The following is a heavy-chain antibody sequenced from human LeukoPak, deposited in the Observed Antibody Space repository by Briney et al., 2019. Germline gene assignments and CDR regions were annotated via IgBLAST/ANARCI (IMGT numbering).Heavy chain of an antibody. CDR2: INHSGST. V-gene: IGHV4-34*01. Sequence: SETLSLTCAVYGGSFSGYYWSWIRQPPGKGLEWIGEINHSGSTNYNPSLKSRVTISVDTSKNQFSLKLSSVTAADTAVYYCAKDLDAYYGSGSYYNGWGQGTLVTVSS. J-gene: IGHJ4*02. D-gene: IGHD3-10*01. CDR3: AKDLDAYYGSGSYYNG. CDR1: GGSFSGYY.